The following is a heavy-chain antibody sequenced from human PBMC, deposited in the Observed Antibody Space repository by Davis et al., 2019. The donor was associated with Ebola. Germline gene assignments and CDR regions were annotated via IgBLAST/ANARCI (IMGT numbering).Heavy chain of an antibody. D-gene: IGHD6-13*01. V-gene: IGHV3-21*01. CDR1: EFTFSDYN. Sequence: GGSLRLSCTVSEFTFSDYNMNWVRQAPGKGLEWVSSISRSSSYTYYADSVKGRFTTSRDNAKNSLYLQMNSLRAEDTAVYYCARDPGSSWYFMDVWGKGTTVTVSS. J-gene: IGHJ6*04. CDR3: ARDPGSSWYFMDV. CDR2: ISRSSSYT.